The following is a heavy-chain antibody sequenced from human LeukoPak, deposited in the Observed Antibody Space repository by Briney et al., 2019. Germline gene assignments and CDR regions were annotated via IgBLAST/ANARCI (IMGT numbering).Heavy chain of an antibody. J-gene: IGHJ4*02. CDR1: GFTFSSYW. CDR2: INSDGSST. V-gene: IGHV3-74*01. D-gene: IGHD6-19*01. Sequence: PGGSLRLSCAASGFTFSSYWMHWVRQAPGKGLVRVSRINSDGSSTSYADSVKGRFTISRDNAKNTLYLQMNSLRAEDTAVYYCARSPVAGNYYFDYWGQGTLVTVSS. CDR3: ARSPVAGNYYFDY.